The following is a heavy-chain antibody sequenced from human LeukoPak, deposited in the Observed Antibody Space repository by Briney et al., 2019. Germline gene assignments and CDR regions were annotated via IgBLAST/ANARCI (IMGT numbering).Heavy chain of an antibody. V-gene: IGHV3-23*01. J-gene: IGHJ4*02. Sequence: GGSLTLSCAVSGITLSNYGMSWVRQAPGKGLEWVAGISGSGGSTNYADSVKGRFTISRDNPKNTLFLQMKSLRAEDTAVYFCAKRGVVIRVILVGFHKEAYYFDSWAREPWSPSPQ. CDR2: ISGSGGST. CDR1: GITLSNYG. CDR3: AKRGVVIRVILVGFHKEAYYFDS. D-gene: IGHD3-22*01.